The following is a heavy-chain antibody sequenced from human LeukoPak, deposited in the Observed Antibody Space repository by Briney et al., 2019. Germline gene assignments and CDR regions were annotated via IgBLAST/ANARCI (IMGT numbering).Heavy chain of an antibody. CDR1: GFTFGDYA. D-gene: IGHD3-10*02. CDR3: TREFGGPRLDRVRGFDI. V-gene: IGHV3-49*03. CDR2: IRSKAYGGTT. J-gene: IGHJ3*02. Sequence: PGGSLRLSCTASGFTFGDYAMSWFRQAPGKGLEWVGFIRSKAYGGTTEYAASVKGRFTISRDDSKSIAYLQMNSLKTEDTAVYYCTREFGGPRLDRVRGFDIWGQGTMVTVSS.